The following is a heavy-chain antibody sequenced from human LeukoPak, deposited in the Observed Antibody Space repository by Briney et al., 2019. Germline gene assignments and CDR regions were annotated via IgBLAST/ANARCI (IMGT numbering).Heavy chain of an antibody. CDR2: ISSSSYI. Sequence: GGSLRLSCAASGFTFSSYSMNWVRQAPGKGLEWVSSISSSSYIYYADSVKGRFTISRDNAKDSLSLQMNSLRAEDTAVYYCARDSSYYDFWSGYYPTGLFDYWGQGTLVTVSS. J-gene: IGHJ4*02. CDR1: GFTFSSYS. V-gene: IGHV3-21*01. CDR3: ARDSSYYDFWSGYYPTGLFDY. D-gene: IGHD3-3*01.